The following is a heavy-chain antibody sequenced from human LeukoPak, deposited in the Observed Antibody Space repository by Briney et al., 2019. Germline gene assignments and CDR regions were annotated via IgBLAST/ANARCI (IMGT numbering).Heavy chain of an antibody. CDR1: GFTFSSYW. CDR3: ARDPYSGGYGDYYYYYMDL. J-gene: IGHJ6*03. Sequence: GGSLRLSCAASGFTFSSYWMHWVRQAPGKGLVWVSAISGSGGSTYYADSVKGRFTISRDNSKNTLYLQMNSLRAEDTAVYYCARDPYSGGYGDYYYYYMDLWGQGTTVTISS. CDR2: ISGSGGST. V-gene: IGHV3-23*01. D-gene: IGHD1-26*01.